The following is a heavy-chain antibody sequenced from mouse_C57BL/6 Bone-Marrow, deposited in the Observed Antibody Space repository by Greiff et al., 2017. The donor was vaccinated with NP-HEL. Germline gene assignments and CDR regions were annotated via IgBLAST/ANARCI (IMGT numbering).Heavy chain of an antibody. D-gene: IGHD1-1*01. CDR2: INPNNGGT. V-gene: IGHV1-18*01. CDR1: GYTFTDYN. CDR3: ARRLRYLAWFAY. Sequence: VQLKQSGPELVKPGASVKISCKASGYTFTDYNMDWVKQSHGKSLEWIGDINPNNGGTIYNQKFKGKATLTVDKSSSTAYMELRSLTSEDTAVYYCARRLRYLAWFAYWGQGTLVTVSA. J-gene: IGHJ3*01.